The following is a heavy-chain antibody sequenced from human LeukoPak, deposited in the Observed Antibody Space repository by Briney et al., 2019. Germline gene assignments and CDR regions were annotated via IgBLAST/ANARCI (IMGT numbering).Heavy chain of an antibody. CDR3: VGVVVVAATDWFDP. CDR2: ISGSGGST. Sequence: SGGSLRLSCAASGFTFSSYAMSWVRQAPGKGLEWVSAISGSGGSTYYADSVKGRFTISRDNSKNTLYLQMNSLRAEDTAVYYCVGVVVVAATDWFDPWGQGTLVTVSS. J-gene: IGHJ5*02. V-gene: IGHV3-23*01. D-gene: IGHD2-15*01. CDR1: GFTFSSYA.